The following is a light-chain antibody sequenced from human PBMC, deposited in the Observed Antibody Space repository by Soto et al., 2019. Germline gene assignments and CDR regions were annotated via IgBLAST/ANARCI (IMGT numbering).Light chain of an antibody. Sequence: DIQMTQSPSSVSASVGDTVTITCRASQGIYSRLAWYQQIPGKAPELLIYATSTLQNGVPSRFSGSGLGTDFTLSISSLQPEDSASYFCQQTDDFPLTFGGGTKVDIK. J-gene: IGKJ4*01. CDR1: QGIYSR. V-gene: IGKV1D-12*01. CDR2: ATS. CDR3: QQTDDFPLT.